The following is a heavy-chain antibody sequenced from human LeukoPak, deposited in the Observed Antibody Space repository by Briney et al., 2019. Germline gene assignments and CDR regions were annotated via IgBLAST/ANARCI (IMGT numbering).Heavy chain of an antibody. CDR2: ISGSGGVI. D-gene: IGHD3-9*01. CDR3: ARERDTPGYSFDY. V-gene: IGHV3-48*03. CDR1: GFTFSSYE. Sequence: GGSLRLSCAASGFTFSSYEMHWVRQAPGKGLEWVSYISGSGGVIYYADSVKGRFTISRDNAKNSLYLQMNSLRAEDTAVYYCARERDTPGYSFDYWGQGTLVTVSS. J-gene: IGHJ4*02.